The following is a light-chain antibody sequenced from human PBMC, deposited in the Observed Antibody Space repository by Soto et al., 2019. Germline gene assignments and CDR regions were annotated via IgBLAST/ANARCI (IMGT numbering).Light chain of an antibody. CDR3: QQGYSIPYT. CDR1: QSISNY. Sequence: DIQMTQSPSSLSASVGDRVTITCRASQSISNYLNWYQAKPGHAPKLLIYVASSLQSGVPSRFSGSGSGADFTLAISSLQPEDFATYYYQQGYSIPYTFGRGTKMEI. J-gene: IGKJ2*01. CDR2: VAS. V-gene: IGKV1-39*01.